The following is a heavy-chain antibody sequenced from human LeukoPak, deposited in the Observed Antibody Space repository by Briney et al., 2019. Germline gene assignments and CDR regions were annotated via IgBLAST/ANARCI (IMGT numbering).Heavy chain of an antibody. Sequence: GGSLRLSCAAPGFTFSDYYMSWIRQAPGKGLEWVSYISSSGSTIYYADSVKRRFTISRDNAKNSLFLQMNSLRAEDTAVYYCAKDGGLWVSAHWGDSWGRGTLVTVSS. CDR2: ISSSGSTI. J-gene: IGHJ4*02. CDR3: AKDGGLWVSAHWGDS. V-gene: IGHV3-11*01. D-gene: IGHD7-27*01. CDR1: GFTFSDYY.